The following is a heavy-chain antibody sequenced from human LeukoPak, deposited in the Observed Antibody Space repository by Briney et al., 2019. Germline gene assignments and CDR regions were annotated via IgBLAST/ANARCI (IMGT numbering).Heavy chain of an antibody. CDR2: IYSGGST. CDR1: GFTFSSYW. J-gene: IGHJ4*02. CDR3: ARMVRGAFDY. V-gene: IGHV3-53*01. D-gene: IGHD3-10*01. Sequence: GGSLRLSCAASGFTFSSYWMHWVRQAPGKGLEWVSVIYSGGSTYYADSVKGRFTISRDNSKNTLYLQMNSLRAEDTAVYYCARMVRGAFDYWGQGTLVTVSS.